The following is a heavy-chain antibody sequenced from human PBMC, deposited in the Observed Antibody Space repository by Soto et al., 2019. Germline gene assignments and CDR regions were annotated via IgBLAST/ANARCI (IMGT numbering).Heavy chain of an antibody. CDR3: ARGLKNYYGVDV. CDR1: GFTFTTYW. J-gene: IGHJ6*02. V-gene: IGHV3-74*01. Sequence: EVKVVESGGGLVQPGGSLRLSCAASGFTFTTYWMHWVRQVPGKGLVWVSRIKGDGSSLSYADSVKGRFTISRDNVENTVYPQMGSLRADDTAVYYCARGLKNYYGVDVWGQGTTVTVSS. CDR2: IKGDGSSL.